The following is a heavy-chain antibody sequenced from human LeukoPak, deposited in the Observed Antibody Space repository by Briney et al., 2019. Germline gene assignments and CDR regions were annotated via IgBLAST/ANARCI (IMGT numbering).Heavy chain of an antibody. V-gene: IGHV3-7*01. Sequence: GGSLRLSCAASGFTFSSYWMSWVRQAPGKGPEWVANIEQHGNEKYHVDSVKGRFTISRDNAKNSLYLQMTSLRAEDTAVYYCARYYGSGSPYREYYFDYWGQGTLVTVSS. CDR3: ARYYGSGSPYREYYFDY. J-gene: IGHJ4*02. D-gene: IGHD3-10*01. CDR2: IEQHGNEK. CDR1: GFTFSSYW.